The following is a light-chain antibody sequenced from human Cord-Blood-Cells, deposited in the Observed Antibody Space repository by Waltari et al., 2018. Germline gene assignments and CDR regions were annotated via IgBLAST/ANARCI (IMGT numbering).Light chain of an antibody. CDR3: QQSYSTPRT. Sequence: DIQMTQSPSSLSASVGDRVTITCRASQSISSYLNWYQQKPGKAPKLLIYAASSLQSGVPSRVSGSGSGTDFTFTISSLQPEDFATYYCQQSYSTPRTFGQGTKVEIK. CDR1: QSISSY. V-gene: IGKV1-39*01. CDR2: AAS. J-gene: IGKJ1*01.